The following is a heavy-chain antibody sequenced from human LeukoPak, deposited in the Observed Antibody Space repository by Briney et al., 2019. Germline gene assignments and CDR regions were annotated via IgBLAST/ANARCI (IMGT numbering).Heavy chain of an antibody. CDR1: GGSFSGYY. Sequence: SETLSLTCAVYGGSFSGYYWSWIRQPPGKGLEWIGEINHSGSTNYNPSLKSRVTISVDTSKNQFSLKLSSVTAADTAVYYCARGQEYSSPQRAGNWFYPWGQGTLVTVSS. CDR3: ARGQEYSSPQRAGNWFYP. CDR2: INHSGST. J-gene: IGHJ5*02. D-gene: IGHD6-6*01. V-gene: IGHV4-34*01.